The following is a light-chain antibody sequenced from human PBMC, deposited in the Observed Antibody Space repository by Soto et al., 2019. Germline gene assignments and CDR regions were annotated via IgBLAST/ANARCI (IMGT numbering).Light chain of an antibody. Sequence: HSALTQPASVSGSPGQSITISCTGTSSDVGGYNYVSWYQQHPGKAPKLMIYEVSNRPSGVSYRFSGSKSGNTASLTISGLQAEDEADYYCSSYTTTNTYVFGTGTKLTVL. V-gene: IGLV2-14*01. J-gene: IGLJ1*01. CDR1: SSDVGGYNY. CDR3: SSYTTTNTYV. CDR2: EVS.